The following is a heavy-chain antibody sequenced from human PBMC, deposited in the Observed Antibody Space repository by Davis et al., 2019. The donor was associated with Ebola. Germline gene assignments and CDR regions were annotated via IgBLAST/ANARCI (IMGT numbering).Heavy chain of an antibody. Sequence: GESLKISCAASGFTFSDHYMDWVRQAPGKGLEWVGRTRNKANSYTTEYAASVKGRFTISRVNAKNSLYLQMNSLRAEDTAVYYCAREGWNTAMVTSYYYGMDVWGQGTTVTVSS. V-gene: IGHV3-72*01. CDR1: GFTFSDHY. D-gene: IGHD5-18*01. J-gene: IGHJ6*02. CDR3: AREGWNTAMVTSYYYGMDV. CDR2: TRNKANSYTT.